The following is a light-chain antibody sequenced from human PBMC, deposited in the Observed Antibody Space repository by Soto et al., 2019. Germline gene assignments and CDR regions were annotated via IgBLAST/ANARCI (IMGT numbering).Light chain of an antibody. CDR2: EAA. Sequence: DIQMTQSPSTLSASVGDRVTITCRASQYIHNYLAWYQQKPGEAPKLLIYEAANLESGFPSRFSGSGTGTEFNLTISSLQPDDFATYYCHQSNNYPWTFGQGTRVEI. CDR3: HQSNNYPWT. J-gene: IGKJ1*01. V-gene: IGKV1-5*03. CDR1: QYIHNY.